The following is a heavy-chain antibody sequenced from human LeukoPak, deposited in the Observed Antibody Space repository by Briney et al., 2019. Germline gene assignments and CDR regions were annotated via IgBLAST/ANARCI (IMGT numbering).Heavy chain of an antibody. CDR2: INPNSGGT. CDR1: GYSFTGYY. V-gene: IGHV1-2*02. CDR3: ARGRLSAGCDIRPKFDY. J-gene: IGHJ4*02. D-gene: IGHD5-12*01. Sequence: GASVKVSCKASGYSFTGYYMHWVRQAPGQGLEWMGWINPNSGGTKYAQKFQGRVTMTRDMSISTAYMELRRLRSDDTAVYNCARGRLSAGCDIRPKFDYWGQGTLVTVSS.